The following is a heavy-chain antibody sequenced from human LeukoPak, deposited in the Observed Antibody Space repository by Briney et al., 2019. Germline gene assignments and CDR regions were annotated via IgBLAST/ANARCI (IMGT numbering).Heavy chain of an antibody. CDR2: IYSGGST. V-gene: IGHV3-66*02. J-gene: IGHJ4*02. Sequence: PGGSLRLSCAASGFTFSSNYMSWVRQAPGKGLEWVSVIYSGGSTYYTDSVKGRVTISRDKSKNTLYLQMNSVRAEDTDVYYCERGSVVVSWSMDYWGQGTLVTASS. D-gene: IGHD2-15*01. CDR3: ERGSVVVSWSMDY. CDR1: GFTFSSNY.